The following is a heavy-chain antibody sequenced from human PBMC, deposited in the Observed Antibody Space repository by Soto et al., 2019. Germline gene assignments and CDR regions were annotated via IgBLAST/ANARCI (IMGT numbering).Heavy chain of an antibody. Sequence: GSLRLSCTASGFTFGDYAMSWFRQAPGKGLEWVGFIRSKAYGGTTEYAASVKGRFTISRDDSKSIAYLQMNSLKTEDTAVYYCTREAQDIVVVPADYWGQGTLVTAPQ. CDR1: GFTFGDYA. J-gene: IGHJ4*02. V-gene: IGHV3-49*03. CDR3: TREAQDIVVVPADY. CDR2: IRSKAYGGTT. D-gene: IGHD2-2*01.